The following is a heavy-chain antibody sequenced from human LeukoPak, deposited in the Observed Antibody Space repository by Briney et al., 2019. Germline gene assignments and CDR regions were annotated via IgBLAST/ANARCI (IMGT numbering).Heavy chain of an antibody. V-gene: IGHV3-30*02. D-gene: IGHD6-13*01. Sequence: GGSLRLSCAASGFTFSSYWMHWVRQAPGKGLEWVAFIRYDGSNKYYADSVKGRFTISRDNSKNALYLQMNSLRAEDTAVYYCAKDKVTQQLAGGWFDPWGQGTLVTVSS. CDR2: IRYDGSNK. J-gene: IGHJ5*02. CDR1: GFTFSSYW. CDR3: AKDKVTQQLAGGWFDP.